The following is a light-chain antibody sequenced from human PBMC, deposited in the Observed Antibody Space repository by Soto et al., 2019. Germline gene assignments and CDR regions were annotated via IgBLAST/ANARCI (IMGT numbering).Light chain of an antibody. J-gene: IGKJ1*01. CDR2: AAS. V-gene: IGKV1-6*01. Sequence: AIPMTQSPSSLSASVGDRVTITCRASQGIRNDLGWYQQKPGRAPKLLIYAASSLQSGVPSRFSGSGSGTDFTLTISSLQPEDFATYYCLQDYNYPRTFGQGTKVEIK. CDR3: LQDYNYPRT. CDR1: QGIRND.